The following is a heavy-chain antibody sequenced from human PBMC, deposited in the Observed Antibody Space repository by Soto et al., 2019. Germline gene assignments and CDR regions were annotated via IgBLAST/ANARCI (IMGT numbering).Heavy chain of an antibody. V-gene: IGHV1-69*01. D-gene: IGHD2-2*01. Sequence: QAQLEQSGGEVKKPGSSVKVSCKASSVAFSKFIVTWVRQAPGVGLEGVGGIIPVFGTANYAQKFQGRATITADESTSTSYMEVNNLRSEDTAVYYCAKVRYSSPMGYYYGMDVWGQGTTVTVSS. CDR1: SVAFSKFI. J-gene: IGHJ6*02. CDR3: AKVRYSSPMGYYYGMDV. CDR2: IIPVFGTA.